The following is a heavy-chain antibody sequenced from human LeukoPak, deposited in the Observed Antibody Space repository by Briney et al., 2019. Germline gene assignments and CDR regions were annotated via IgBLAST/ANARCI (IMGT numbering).Heavy chain of an antibody. J-gene: IGHJ1*01. CDR2: IRYDGSNK. Sequence: GGSLRLSCAASGFTFSSYWMHWVRQAPGKGLEWVAFIRYDGSNKYYADSVKGRFTISRDNSKNTLYLQMNSLRAEDTAVYYCAKGYYDSSGYSHAEYFQHWGQGTLVTVSS. D-gene: IGHD3-22*01. CDR3: AKGYYDSSGYSHAEYFQH. CDR1: GFTFSSYW. V-gene: IGHV3-30*02.